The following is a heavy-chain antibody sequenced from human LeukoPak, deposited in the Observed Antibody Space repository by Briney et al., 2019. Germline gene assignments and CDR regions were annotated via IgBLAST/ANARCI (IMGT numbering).Heavy chain of an antibody. J-gene: IGHJ4*02. D-gene: IGHD2-2*03. V-gene: IGHV1-18*01. CDR3: ARDWIEASHYFDD. CDR1: GYTFTNYG. CDR2: ISAYNGEK. Sequence: GASVKVTCKASGYTFTNYGISWVRQAPGQGLEWMGWISAYNGEKNYAQKFQDRVTLTTDTSTSTAYMDLRSLRSDDTALYYCARDWIEASHYFDDWGQGTLVTVSS.